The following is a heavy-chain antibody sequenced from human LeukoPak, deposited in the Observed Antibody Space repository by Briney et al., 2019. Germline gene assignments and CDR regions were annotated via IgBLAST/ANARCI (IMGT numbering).Heavy chain of an antibody. J-gene: IGHJ4*02. Sequence: ASVKVSCKASGYTFTGYYMHWVRQAPGQGLEWMGWINPNSGGTNYAQKFQGRVTMTRDTSISTAYMELSRLRSDDMAVYYCASGRRYCSGGSCYSLGVYWGQGTLVTVSS. CDR1: GYTFTGYY. V-gene: IGHV1-2*02. D-gene: IGHD2-15*01. CDR3: ASGRRYCSGGSCYSLGVY. CDR2: INPNSGGT.